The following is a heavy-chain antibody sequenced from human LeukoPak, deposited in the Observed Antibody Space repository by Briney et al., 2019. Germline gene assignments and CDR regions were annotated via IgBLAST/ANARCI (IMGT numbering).Heavy chain of an antibody. V-gene: IGHV4-39*01. CDR3: ARPGTEYYFDY. D-gene: IGHD6-13*01. J-gene: IGHJ4*02. CDR2: IYYSGST. Sequence: GSLRLSCAVSGFSVSSNYVSWVRQAPGKGLEWTGSIYYSGSTYYNPSLKSRVTISVDTSKNQFSLKLSSVTAADTAVYYCARPGTEYYFDYWGQGTLVTVSS. CDR1: GFSVSSNY.